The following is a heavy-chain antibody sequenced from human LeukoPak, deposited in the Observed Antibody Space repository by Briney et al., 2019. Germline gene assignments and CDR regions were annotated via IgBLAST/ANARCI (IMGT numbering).Heavy chain of an antibody. J-gene: IGHJ4*02. CDR1: GFTFDSYG. CDR2: ISSSSTYI. Sequence: GGSLRLSCAASGFTFDSYGMNWVRQAPGKGLEWISSISSSSTYIYYADSVKGRFTISRDNAKISLYLQRNSLRAEDTAVYYCARAYCSSTRCSYYFDSWGQGTLVTVSS. D-gene: IGHD2-2*01. CDR3: ARAYCSSTRCSYYFDS. V-gene: IGHV3-21*01.